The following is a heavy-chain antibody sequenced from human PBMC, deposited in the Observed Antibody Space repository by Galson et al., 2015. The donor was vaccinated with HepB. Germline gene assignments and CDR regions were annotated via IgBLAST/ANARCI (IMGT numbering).Heavy chain of an antibody. CDR1: GFPFDDYA. V-gene: IGHV3-43D*04. J-gene: IGHJ4*02. D-gene: IGHD3-22*01. Sequence: SLRLSCAASGFPFDDYAMHWVRQAPGKGLEWVSLISWDGGSTYYADSVKGRFTISRDNSKNSLYLQMNSLIAEDTALYYCAKGGPYDSSLPGGYFDYWGQGTLVTVSS. CDR2: ISWDGGST. CDR3: AKGGPYDSSLPGGYFDY.